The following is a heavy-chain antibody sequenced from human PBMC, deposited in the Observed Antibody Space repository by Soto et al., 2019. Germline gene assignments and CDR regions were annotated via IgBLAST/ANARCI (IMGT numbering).Heavy chain of an antibody. CDR3: AKATNFGVGPDYYYYYGMDV. CDR2: VSGPCGSA. CDR1: GFAFSRYA. J-gene: IGHJ6*02. V-gene: IGHV3-23*01. Sequence: GSLRLSCAGSGFAFSRYAMRWVRQAPGKGLARVSTVSGPCGSASYADSGKCRFTISGDKSKSRLYLQMNRLRGEDTSVYYCAKATNFGVGPDYYYYYGMDVWRQGTTVTVSS. D-gene: IGHD3-3*01.